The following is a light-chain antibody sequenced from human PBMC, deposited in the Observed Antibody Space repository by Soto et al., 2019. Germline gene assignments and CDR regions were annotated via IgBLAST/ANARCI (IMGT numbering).Light chain of an antibody. J-gene: IGLJ2*01. CDR2: SYN. V-gene: IGLV1-44*01. CDR3: AAWYDSLNGGL. CDR1: SSNIGSNT. Sequence: QSVLTQPPSASGTPGQRVIISCSGSSSNIGSNTVNWYQQIPGTAPKLLIYSYNQRPSGVPDRFSGSKSDTSASLAISGLQYEDEAAYYCAAWYDSLNGGLFGGGTKVTVL.